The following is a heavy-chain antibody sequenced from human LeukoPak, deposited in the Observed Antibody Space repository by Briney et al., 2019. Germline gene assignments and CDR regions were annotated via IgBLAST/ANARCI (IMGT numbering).Heavy chain of an antibody. D-gene: IGHD3-10*01. Sequence: ASVKVSCKASGGTFSSYAISWVRQAPGQGLEWMGGIIPIFGTANYAQKFRGRVTITADESTSTAYMELSSLRSEDTAVYYCARDNGYYGSGSYSFDCWGQGTLVTVSS. V-gene: IGHV1-69*13. CDR3: ARDNGYYGSGSYSFDC. CDR1: GGTFSSYA. J-gene: IGHJ4*02. CDR2: IIPIFGTA.